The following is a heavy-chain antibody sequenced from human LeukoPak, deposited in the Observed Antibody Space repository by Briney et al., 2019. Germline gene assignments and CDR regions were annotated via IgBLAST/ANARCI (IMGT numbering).Heavy chain of an antibody. V-gene: IGHV3-23*01. CDR2: ISGSGGST. CDR1: GFTFSSYA. Sequence: PGGSLRLSCAVSGFTFSSYAMSWVRQAPGKGLEWVSAISGSGGSTYYADSVKGRFTISRDNSKNTLYLQMNSLRAEDTAVYYCARSTTLTTYIFHYWGQATLVTVSS. J-gene: IGHJ4*02. CDR3: ARSTTLTTYIFHY. D-gene: IGHD4-17*01.